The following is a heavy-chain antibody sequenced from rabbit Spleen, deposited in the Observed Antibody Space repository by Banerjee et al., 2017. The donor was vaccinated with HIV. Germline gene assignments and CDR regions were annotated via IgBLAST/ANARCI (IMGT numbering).Heavy chain of an antibody. CDR2: INTATGKP. D-gene: IGHD4-1*01. Sequence: QEELEESGGGLVKPEGSLTLTCKASGFSFSDRDVMCWVRQAPGKGLEWIACINTATGKPVYATWAKGRFTISTTSSTTVTLQMTSLTAADTATYFCARAIVPWLGLTRLDLWGQGTLVTVS. CDR3: ARAIVPWLGLTRLDL. CDR1: GFSFSDRDV. J-gene: IGHJ3*01. V-gene: IGHV1S45*01.